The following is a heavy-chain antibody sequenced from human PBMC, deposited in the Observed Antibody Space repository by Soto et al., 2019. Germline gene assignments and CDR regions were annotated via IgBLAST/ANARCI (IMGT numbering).Heavy chain of an antibody. V-gene: IGHV3-30-3*01. CDR3: ARDPSLITLTGYPVDY. CDR1: GLTVSGKK. D-gene: IGHD3-9*01. Sequence: GGSLRLSCVASGLTVSGKKYMAWVRQAPGKGPEWVAVISYDGSNKYYADSVKGRFTISRDNSKNTLYLQMNSLRAEDTAVYYCARDPSLITLTGYPVDYWGQGTLVTVSS. J-gene: IGHJ4*02. CDR2: ISYDGSNK.